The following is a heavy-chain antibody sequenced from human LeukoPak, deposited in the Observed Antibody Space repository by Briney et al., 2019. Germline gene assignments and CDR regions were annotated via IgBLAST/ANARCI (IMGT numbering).Heavy chain of an antibody. CDR1: GGSIRNYY. CDR2: VSNSGNT. Sequence: PSETLSLTRSVSGGSIRNYYWTWIRQPPWKGLEWIGHVSNSGNTKYNPSLKSRVTISIDTSKKHFSLNLSSVSAADTAVYYCASRAFYDSSGLDFWGQGILVTVSS. V-gene: IGHV4-59*08. D-gene: IGHD3-22*01. CDR3: ASRAFYDSSGLDF. J-gene: IGHJ4*02.